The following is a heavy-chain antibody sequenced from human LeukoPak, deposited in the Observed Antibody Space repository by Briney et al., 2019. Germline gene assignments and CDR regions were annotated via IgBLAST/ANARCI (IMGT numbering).Heavy chain of an antibody. CDR3: AKFFTGEYVRAFDI. CDR2: ISYDGSNK. J-gene: IGHJ3*02. D-gene: IGHD3-10*02. Sequence: PGGSLRLSCAASGFTFSSYAMHWVRQAPGKGLEWVALISYDGSNKYYADSVKGRFTISRDNFKNTLYLQMNSLRAEDTAVYYCAKFFTGEYVRAFDIWGQGTMVTVSS. CDR1: GFTFSSYA. V-gene: IGHV3-30*18.